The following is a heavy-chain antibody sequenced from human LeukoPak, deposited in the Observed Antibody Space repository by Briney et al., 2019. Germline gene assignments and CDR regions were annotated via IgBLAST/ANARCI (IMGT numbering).Heavy chain of an antibody. Sequence: PSETLSLTCTVSGGSISSSSYYWGWIRQPPGKGPEWIGSIYYSGSTYYNPSLKSRVTISVDTSKNQFSLKLSSVTAADTAVYYCARSERGYSYGYIDYWGQGTLVTVSS. D-gene: IGHD5-18*01. CDR1: GGSISSSSYY. CDR2: IYYSGST. V-gene: IGHV4-39*01. CDR3: ARSERGYSYGYIDY. J-gene: IGHJ4*02.